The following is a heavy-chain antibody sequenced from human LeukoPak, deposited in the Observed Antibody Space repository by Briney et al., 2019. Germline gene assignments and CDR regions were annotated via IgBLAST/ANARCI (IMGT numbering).Heavy chain of an antibody. Sequence: GSLRLSCAASGFTFSSYGMHWVRQAPGKGLEWVAVISYDGSNKYYADSVKGRFTISRDNSKNTLYLQMNSLRAEDTAVYYCANPGGYGYALAYWGQGTLVTVSS. CDR1: GFTFSSYG. V-gene: IGHV3-30*18. J-gene: IGHJ4*02. CDR2: ISYDGSNK. D-gene: IGHD5-18*01. CDR3: ANPGGYGYALAY.